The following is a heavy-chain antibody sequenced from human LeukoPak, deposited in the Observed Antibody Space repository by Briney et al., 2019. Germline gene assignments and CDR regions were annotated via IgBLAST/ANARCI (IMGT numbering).Heavy chain of an antibody. V-gene: IGHV3-23*01. CDR1: RFTFPMYA. D-gene: IGHD2-15*01. Sequence: PGGSLTLSCQASRFTFPMYAMSWVRQAPGKGLEWVASMCGTAGCTFYPDSVKGRFIISRDNFKNILYLQMNSLRAEDTAVYYCARGGGFCSGGSCYPPLDYWGQGTLVTVSS. J-gene: IGHJ4*02. CDR3: ARGGGFCSGGSCYPPLDY. CDR2: MCGTAGCT.